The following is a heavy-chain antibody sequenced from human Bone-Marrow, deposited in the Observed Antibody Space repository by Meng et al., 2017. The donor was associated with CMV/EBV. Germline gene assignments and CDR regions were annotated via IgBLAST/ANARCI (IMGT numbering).Heavy chain of an antibody. J-gene: IGHJ4*02. Sequence: GESLKISCAASGFTFSSYSMNWVRQAPGKVLEWVSSISSSSSYIYYADSVKGRFTISRDNAKNSLYLQMNSLRAEDTAVYYCARKIYYGSGSYPDYWGQGTLVTVSS. V-gene: IGHV3-21*01. CDR2: ISSSSSYI. D-gene: IGHD3-10*01. CDR1: GFTFSSYS. CDR3: ARKIYYGSGSYPDY.